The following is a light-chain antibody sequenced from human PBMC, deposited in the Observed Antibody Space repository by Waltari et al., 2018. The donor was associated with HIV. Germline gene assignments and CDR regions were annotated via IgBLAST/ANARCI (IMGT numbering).Light chain of an antibody. CDR1: SSDVGGYNY. CDR2: DVI. CDR3: SSHAGSKVV. V-gene: IGLV2-8*01. J-gene: IGLJ2*01. Sequence: QSALTQPPSASGSPGQSVTLSCPGTSSDVGGYNYVAWHQQHPGKAPTLMIYDVIKRPSGVPDRFSGSKSGNTASLTVSGLQPEDEADYYCSSHAGSKVVFGGGTRLTVL.